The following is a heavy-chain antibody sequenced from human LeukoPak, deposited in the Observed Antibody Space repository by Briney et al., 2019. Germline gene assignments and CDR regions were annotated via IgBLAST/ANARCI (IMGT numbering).Heavy chain of an antibody. D-gene: IGHD4-17*01. Sequence: SETLSLTCTVSGGSISSSSYYWGWIRQPSGKGLEWIGSIYYSGSTYYNPSLKSRVTISVDTSKNQFSLKLSSVTAADTAVYYCARRPQFYYGDYVDWYFDLWGRGTLVTVSS. CDR3: ARRPQFYYGDYVDWYFDL. V-gene: IGHV4-39*01. CDR1: GGSISSSSYY. J-gene: IGHJ2*01. CDR2: IYYSGST.